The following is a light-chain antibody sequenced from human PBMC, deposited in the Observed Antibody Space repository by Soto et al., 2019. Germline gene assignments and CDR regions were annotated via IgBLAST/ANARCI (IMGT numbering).Light chain of an antibody. J-gene: IGLJ2*01. CDR2: DNN. CDR1: SSNIGNNS. CDR3: GTWDSRLSVVV. Sequence: QSVLTQPPSASAAPRQKVAISCSGSSSNIGNNSVSWYHRVPGSAPKLLIYDNNERPSGIPDRFSGSKSGTSATLDITGLQTGDEGDYYCGTWDSRLSVVVFGGGTKLTVL. V-gene: IGLV1-51*01.